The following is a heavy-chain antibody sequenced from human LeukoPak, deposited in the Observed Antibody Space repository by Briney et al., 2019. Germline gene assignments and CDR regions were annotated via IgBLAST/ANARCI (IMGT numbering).Heavy chain of an antibody. V-gene: IGHV4-39*07. Sequence: PSETLSLTCTVSGGSISSSSYYWGWIRQPPGKGLEWIGSIYYSGSTYYNPSLKGRVTISVDTSKNQFSLKLSSVTAADTAVYYCARVAGIFYPSNWFDPWGQGTLVTVSS. D-gene: IGHD3-9*01. CDR1: GGSISSSSYY. CDR2: IYYSGST. J-gene: IGHJ5*02. CDR3: ARVAGIFYPSNWFDP.